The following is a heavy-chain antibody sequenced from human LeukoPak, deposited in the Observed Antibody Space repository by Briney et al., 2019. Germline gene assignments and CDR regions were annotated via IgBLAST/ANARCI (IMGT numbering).Heavy chain of an antibody. CDR3: ARGRNTGRQFYFDY. D-gene: IGHD5-18*01. J-gene: IGHJ4*02. Sequence: GGSLRLSCAASGFTFSSSGMGWVRQAPGKGLDCVSPITGSGGSTSYTDSVKGRFTISRDNSKNTLYLQMNSLRAEDTAVYYCARGRNTGRQFYFDYWGQGTLVTVAS. CDR2: ITGSGGST. V-gene: IGHV3-23*01. CDR1: GFTFSSSG.